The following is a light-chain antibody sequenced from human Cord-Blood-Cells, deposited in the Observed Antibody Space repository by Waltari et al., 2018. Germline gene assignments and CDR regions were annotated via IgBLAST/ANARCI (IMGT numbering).Light chain of an antibody. CDR2: DAS. CDR1: QSISSW. CDR3: QQYNSYSWT. J-gene: IGKJ1*01. V-gene: IGKV1-5*01. Sequence: DIQMTQSPSTLSASAGDIVTITCRASQSISSWLAWYQQKPGKGPKLLIYDASSLESGVPSRFSGSGSGTEFTLTISSLQPDDFATYYCQQYNSYSWTFGQGTKVEIK.